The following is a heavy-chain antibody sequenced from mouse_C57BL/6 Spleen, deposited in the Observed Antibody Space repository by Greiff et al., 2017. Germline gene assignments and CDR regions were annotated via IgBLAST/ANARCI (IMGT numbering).Heavy chain of an antibody. V-gene: IGHV7-3*01. CDR2: IRNKANGYTT. Sequence: EVKLMESGGGLVQPGGSLSLSCAASGFTFTDYYMSWVRQPPGKALEWLGFIRNKANGYTTEYSASVKGRFTISRDNSQSILYLQMNALRAEDSATYYCARYGSSYNYAMDYWGQGTSVTVSS. D-gene: IGHD1-1*01. CDR3: ARYGSSYNYAMDY. J-gene: IGHJ4*01. CDR1: GFTFTDYY.